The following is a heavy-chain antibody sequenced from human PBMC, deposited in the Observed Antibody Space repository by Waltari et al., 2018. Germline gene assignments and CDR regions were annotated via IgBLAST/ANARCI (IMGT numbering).Heavy chain of an antibody. Sequence: QVQLVQSGAEVKKPGSSVKVSCKASGGTFSSYALSWVRQAPGQGLEWMGRIIPILGIANYAQKFQGRVTITADKSTSTAYMELSSLRSEDTAVYYCASQKLRFLEWCWFDPWGQGTLVTVSS. CDR3: ASQKLRFLEWCWFDP. V-gene: IGHV1-69*09. CDR2: IIPILGIA. D-gene: IGHD3-3*01. J-gene: IGHJ5*02. CDR1: GGTFSSYA.